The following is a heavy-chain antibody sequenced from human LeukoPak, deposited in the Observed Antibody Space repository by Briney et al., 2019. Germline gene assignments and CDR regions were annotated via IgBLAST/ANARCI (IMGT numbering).Heavy chain of an antibody. CDR1: GFTFSTYA. CDR3: AKRDYSNYDLGY. J-gene: IGHJ4*02. V-gene: IGHV3-23*01. Sequence: GGSLRLSCAASGFTFSTYAMSWVRQAPGKGLEWVSAISGSGGSTYYADSVEGRFTISRDNSKNTLYLQMNSLRAEDTAVYYCAKRDYSNYDLGYWGQGTLVTVSS. CDR2: ISGSGGST. D-gene: IGHD4-11*01.